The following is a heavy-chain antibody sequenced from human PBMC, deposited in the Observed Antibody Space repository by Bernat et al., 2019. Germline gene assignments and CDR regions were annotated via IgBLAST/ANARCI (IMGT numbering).Heavy chain of an antibody. CDR3: AGGYTKYSDF. V-gene: IGHV3-20*04. Sequence: EVPLVESGGGVVRPGGSLILSCVASGLIFDDYGMFWVRQAPGKGLEWVSGITWHGDNIGYADSVRSRFTISRDNAKKSLYMQMNSPGDEDTALCYCAGGYTKYSDFWGQGTLVTVSS. D-gene: IGHD4-11*01. CDR2: ITWHGDNI. CDR1: GLIFDDYG. J-gene: IGHJ4*02.